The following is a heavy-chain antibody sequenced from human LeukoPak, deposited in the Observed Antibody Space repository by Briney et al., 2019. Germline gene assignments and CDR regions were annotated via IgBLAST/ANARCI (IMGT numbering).Heavy chain of an antibody. Sequence: SETLSLTCTVSGGSISSYYWSWIRQPPGKGLEWIGYIYYSGSTNYNPSLKSRVTISVDTSKDQFSLKLSSVTAADTAVYYCARASITIFGVVIIDAFDIWGQGTMVTVSS. CDR1: GGSISSYY. CDR2: IYYSGST. V-gene: IGHV4-59*01. D-gene: IGHD3-3*01. J-gene: IGHJ3*02. CDR3: ARASITIFGVVIIDAFDI.